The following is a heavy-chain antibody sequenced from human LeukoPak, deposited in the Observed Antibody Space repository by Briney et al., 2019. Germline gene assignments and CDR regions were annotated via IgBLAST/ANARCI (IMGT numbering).Heavy chain of an antibody. CDR2: IYRDGST. D-gene: IGHD1-1*01. CDR1: GFTVSSSY. V-gene: IGHV3-53*01. CDR3: ATRPGMGINYFDL. Sequence: PGGSLRLSCAASGFTVSSSYMSWVRHGPGRGLECVSDIYRDGSTYYADSVKGRFTISRDNSRNTVYLQMNSLSAEDTAVYYRATRPGMGINYFDLWGRGTLVTVSS. J-gene: IGHJ2*01.